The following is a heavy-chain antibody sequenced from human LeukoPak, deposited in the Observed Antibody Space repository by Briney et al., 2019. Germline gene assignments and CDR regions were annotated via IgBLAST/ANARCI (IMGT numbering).Heavy chain of an antibody. CDR3: AREEHSKYEH. CDR1: GFPFSSYW. V-gene: IGHV3-7*01. D-gene: IGHD4-11*01. J-gene: IGHJ1*01. CDR2: IKQDGAEK. Sequence: GRSLRLSCAASGFPFSSYWMSWVRQAPGKGPEWVANIKQDGAEKYHVDSVKGRFTISRDNAKTPLYLEMSSLRAEDTAVYYCAREEHSKYEHWGQGTLVTVSS.